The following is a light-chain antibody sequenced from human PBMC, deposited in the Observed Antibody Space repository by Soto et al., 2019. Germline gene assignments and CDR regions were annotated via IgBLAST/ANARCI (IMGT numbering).Light chain of an antibody. CDR2: AAS. CDR3: QQYNSFSKT. V-gene: IGKV1-5*01. CDR1: QSIGYW. J-gene: IGKJ4*02. Sequence: DIQMTQSPSRLSASVGDRVTITCRASQSIGYWLAWYQQKPGKAPNLLIYAASTLETGVPSRFSGSGYGTEFTRTIASLQPDDSATYYCQQYNSFSKTFGRGTKVEIK.